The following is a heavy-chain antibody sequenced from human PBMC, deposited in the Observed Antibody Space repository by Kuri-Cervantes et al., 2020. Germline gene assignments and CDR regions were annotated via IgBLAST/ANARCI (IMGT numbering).Heavy chain of an antibody. V-gene: IGHV1-8*01. J-gene: IGHJ5*02. CDR3: ARGVRRPPLEYWFDP. CDR2: MNPNSGNT. Sequence: ASVKVSCKASGYTFTSYDINWVRQATGQGLEWMGWMNPNSGNTGYAQKFQGRATMTRNTSISTAYMELSSLRSEDTAVYYCARGVRRPPLEYWFDPWGQGTLVTVSS. D-gene: IGHD1-1*01. CDR1: GYTFTSYD.